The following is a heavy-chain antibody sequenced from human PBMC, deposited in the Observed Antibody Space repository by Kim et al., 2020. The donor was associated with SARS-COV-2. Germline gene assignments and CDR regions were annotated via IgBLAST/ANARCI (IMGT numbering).Heavy chain of an antibody. CDR1: GFIFSDYA. J-gene: IGHJ4*02. D-gene: IGHD2-21*02. V-gene: IGHV3-30*14. Sequence: GGSLRLSCVASGFIFSDYAMHWVRQAPGKGLDWVGFSSHDGRMTYSAVSLRGRFTISRDNSQNTLDLQMNSVKAEDTAVYYCVRGPVFCGGDCSYFDYWGQGALVTVSP. CDR3: VRGPVFCGGDCSYFDY. CDR2: SSHDGRMT.